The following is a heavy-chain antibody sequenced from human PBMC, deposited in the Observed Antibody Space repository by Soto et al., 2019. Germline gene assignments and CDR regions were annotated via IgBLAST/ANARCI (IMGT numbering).Heavy chain of an antibody. CDR2: IKSKTDGGTT. CDR3: TTFDAYYDFWSGETGDY. J-gene: IGHJ4*02. D-gene: IGHD3-3*01. CDR1: GFTFSNAW. V-gene: IGHV3-15*01. Sequence: EVQLVESGGGLVKPGGSLRLSCAASGFTFSNAWMSWVRQAPGKGLEWVGRIKSKTDGGTTDYAAPVKGRFTISRDDSKNTLYLQMNSLKTEDTAVYYCTTFDAYYDFWSGETGDYWGQGTLVTVSS.